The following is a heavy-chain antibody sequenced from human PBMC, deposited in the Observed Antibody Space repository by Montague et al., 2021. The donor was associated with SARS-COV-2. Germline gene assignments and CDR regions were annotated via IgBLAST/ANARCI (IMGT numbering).Heavy chain of an antibody. V-gene: IGHV4-39*01. CDR1: GGSISSSSYY. CDR2: IYDSGST. Sequence: SETLSLTCTASGGSISSSSYYWGWIRQPPGKGLVWIGSIYDSGSTYYNPSLKSRVTISVDTSKNQFSLKLMSVTAADAAVYYCASHVYDILTGYYTYWYFDVWGRGTMVTVSS. CDR3: ASHVYDILTGYYTYWYFDV. D-gene: IGHD3-9*01. J-gene: IGHJ2*01.